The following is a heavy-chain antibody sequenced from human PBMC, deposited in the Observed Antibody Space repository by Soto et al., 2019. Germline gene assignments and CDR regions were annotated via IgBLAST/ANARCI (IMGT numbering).Heavy chain of an antibody. D-gene: IGHD2-21*02. Sequence: SETLSLTCTVSGGSISSSSYYWGWIRQPPGKGLEWIGSIYYSGSTYYNPSLKSRVTISVDTSKNQFSLKLSSVTAEDTAVYYCAKDQTDVTLFDYWGQGTLVTVSS. CDR1: GGSISSSSYY. J-gene: IGHJ4*02. CDR3: AKDQTDVTLFDY. CDR2: IYYSGST. V-gene: IGHV4-39*07.